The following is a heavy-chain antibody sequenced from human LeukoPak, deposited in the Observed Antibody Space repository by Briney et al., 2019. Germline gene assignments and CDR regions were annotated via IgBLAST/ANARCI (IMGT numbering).Heavy chain of an antibody. CDR2: IYYSGST. CDR1: GGSISSYY. J-gene: IGHJ3*02. V-gene: IGHV4-59*01. CDR3: ASLKEDAFDI. Sequence: SETLSLTCTISGGSISSYYWSWIRQPPGKGLEWIGYIYYSGSTNYNPSLKSRVTISVETSKNQFSLKLSSVTAADMAVYYCASLKEDAFDIWGQGTMVIVST.